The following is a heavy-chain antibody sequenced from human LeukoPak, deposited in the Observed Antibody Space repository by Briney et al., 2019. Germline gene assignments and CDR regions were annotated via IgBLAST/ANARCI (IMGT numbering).Heavy chain of an antibody. CDR3: ARDSYYGGTQDY. V-gene: IGHV3-48*04. Sequence: AGGSLRLSCAASGFTFSSYSMNWVRQATGKGLEWVSYISTCGGTIYYADSVKGRFTISRDNAKNSLYLQMNSLRAEDTAVYYCARDSYYGGTQDYWGQGTLVTVSS. J-gene: IGHJ4*02. CDR1: GFTFSSYS. D-gene: IGHD4-23*01. CDR2: ISTCGGTI.